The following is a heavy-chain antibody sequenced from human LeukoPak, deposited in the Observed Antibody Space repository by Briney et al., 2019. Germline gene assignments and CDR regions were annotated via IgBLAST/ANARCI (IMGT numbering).Heavy chain of an antibody. J-gene: IGHJ4*02. D-gene: IGHD4-17*01. CDR1: GFTFSSYD. V-gene: IGHV3-23*01. CDR2: ISGSGGST. CDR3: AILTVTTAY. Sequence: GGSLRLSCAASGFTFSSYDMTWVRQAPGKGLEWVSGISGSGGSTYYADSVKGRFTISRDNSRNTLYVQMNSLRAEDTAVYYCAILTVTTAYWGQGTLVTVSS.